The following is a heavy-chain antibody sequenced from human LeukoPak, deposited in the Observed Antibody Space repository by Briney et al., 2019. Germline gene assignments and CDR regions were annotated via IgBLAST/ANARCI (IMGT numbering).Heavy chain of an antibody. CDR1: GGSFSGYY. CDR3: ARAGSSSWSNLRYRDWFDP. CDR2: INHSGST. D-gene: IGHD6-13*01. V-gene: IGHV4-34*01. Sequence: KTSETLSLTCAVYGGSFSGYYLSWIRQPPGKGLEWIGEINHSGSTNYNPSLKSRVTISVDTSKNQFSLKLSSVTAADTAVYYGARAGSSSWSNLRYRDWFDPWGQGTLVTVSS. J-gene: IGHJ5*02.